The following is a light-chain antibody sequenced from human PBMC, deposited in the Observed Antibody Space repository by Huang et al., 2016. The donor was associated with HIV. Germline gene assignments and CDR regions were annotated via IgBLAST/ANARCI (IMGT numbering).Light chain of an antibody. CDR2: GAS. Sequence: EIVLTQSPGTLSLSPGERATLSCRASQSVGIYLAWYQQKPGQAPRLLIYGASTRVTGIPDRFSGGGSGTDITRSISRLEPEDFAVYYCQQYERPPDTFGPGTKVNIK. V-gene: IGKV3-20*01. CDR3: QQYERPPDT. J-gene: IGKJ3*01. CDR1: QSVGIY.